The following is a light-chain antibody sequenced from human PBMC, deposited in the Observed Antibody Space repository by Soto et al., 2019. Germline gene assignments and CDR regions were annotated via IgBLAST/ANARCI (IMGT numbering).Light chain of an antibody. V-gene: IGKV3-15*01. CDR3: QQFHISRT. CDR1: QSITRN. CDR2: GAS. J-gene: IGKJ1*01. Sequence: EIVMTQSPATLSVSPGERATLSCRASQSITRNLAWYQQSPGQAPRLLIYGASTRATGIPARFSGSGSGTEFTLTINSLQSEDFAVYYCQQFHISRTFGQGTKVDIK.